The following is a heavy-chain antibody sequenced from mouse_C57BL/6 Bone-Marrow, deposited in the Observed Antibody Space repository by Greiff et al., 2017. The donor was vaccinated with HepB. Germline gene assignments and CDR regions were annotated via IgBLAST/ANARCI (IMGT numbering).Heavy chain of an antibody. CDR1: GFTFSSYG. D-gene: IGHD6-2*01. Sequence: EVKLVESGGDLVKPGASLKLSCAASGFTFSSYGMSWVRQTPDQRLEWVATISSGGSYTYYPDSVKGRFTISRDKAKNTLYLQMSSLKSEDTAMYYCARLQSGFDVWGTGTTVTVSS. CDR2: ISSGGSYT. CDR3: ARLQSGFDV. V-gene: IGHV5-6*01. J-gene: IGHJ1*03.